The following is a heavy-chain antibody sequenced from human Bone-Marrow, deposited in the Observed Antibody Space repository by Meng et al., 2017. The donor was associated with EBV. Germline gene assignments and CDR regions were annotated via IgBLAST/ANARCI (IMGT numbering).Heavy chain of an antibody. V-gene: IGHV4-34*01. Sequence: VHLQQWGAVLLKPSETLSLTCACYGGSFSGYYWTWIRQPPGKGLEWIGEINHSGSTNYNPSLKSRVTISVDTSKNQFSLKLSSVTAADTAVYYCATQRRDTDWFDPWGQGTLVTVSS. CDR2: INHSGST. D-gene: IGHD6-25*01. CDR3: ATQRRDTDWFDP. CDR1: GGSFSGYY. J-gene: IGHJ5*02.